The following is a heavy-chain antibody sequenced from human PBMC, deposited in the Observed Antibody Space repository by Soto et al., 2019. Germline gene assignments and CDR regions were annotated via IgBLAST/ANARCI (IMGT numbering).Heavy chain of an antibody. V-gene: IGHV1-69*13. D-gene: IGHD1-26*01. CDR2: IIHIFGTA. CDR3: AQGATTAFDI. Sequence: ASVKVSCKASGGTFSSYAISWVRQAPGQGLEWMGGIIHIFGTANYAQKFQGRVTITADESTSTAYMELSSLRSEDTAVYYCAQGATTAFDIWGQGTMVTVSS. J-gene: IGHJ3*02. CDR1: GGTFSSYA.